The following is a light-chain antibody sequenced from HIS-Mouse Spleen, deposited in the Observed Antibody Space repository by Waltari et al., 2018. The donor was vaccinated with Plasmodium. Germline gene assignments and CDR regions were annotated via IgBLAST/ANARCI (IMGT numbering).Light chain of an antibody. J-gene: IGLJ3*02. CDR3: YATDSSGNHRV. CDR1: ALQKKY. CDR2: EDS. V-gene: IGLV3-10*01. Sequence: SYELTQPPSVSVSPGQTARITCSGDALQKKYAYWYQQKSGKAPVLVIYEDSKRPSGIPEIFSDSSSGTMATVTISGAQVEDEADYYFYATDSSGNHRVFGGGTKLTVL.